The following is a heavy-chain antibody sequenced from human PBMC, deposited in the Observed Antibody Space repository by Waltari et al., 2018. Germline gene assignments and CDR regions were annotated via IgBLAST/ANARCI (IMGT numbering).Heavy chain of an antibody. V-gene: IGHV1-69*05. CDR2: IIPIFGTA. CDR1: GGTFSSYA. Sequence: QVQLVQSGAEVKKPGSSVKVSCKASGGTFSSYAISWVRQAPGQGLEWMGGIIPIFGTANYAQKFQGRVTITTDESTSTAYMELSSLRSEDTAVYYCARASGFDILTGYYSGFDYWGQGTLVTVSS. D-gene: IGHD3-9*01. J-gene: IGHJ4*02. CDR3: ARASGFDILTGYYSGFDY.